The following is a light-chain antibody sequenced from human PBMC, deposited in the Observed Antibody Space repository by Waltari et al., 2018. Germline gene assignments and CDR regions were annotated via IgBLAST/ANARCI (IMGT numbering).Light chain of an antibody. CDR1: TSNIGCNY. J-gene: IGLJ2*01. Sequence: QSVLTQPPSASGAPGLSVTIPFSGTTSNIGCNYVYWYQQLPGTAPKLLIYDSNQLPSGVPDRFSASKSGTSASLAITGLRSEDEADYYCAAWDNSLSSVLFGGGTRLTVL. CDR2: DSN. CDR3: AAWDNSLSSVL. V-gene: IGLV1-47*02.